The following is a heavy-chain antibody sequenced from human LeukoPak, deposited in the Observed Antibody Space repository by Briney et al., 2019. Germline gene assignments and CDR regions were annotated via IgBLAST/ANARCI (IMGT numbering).Heavy chain of an antibody. CDR3: ATPGDLYYYGSGSSLGY. D-gene: IGHD3-10*01. Sequence: GGSLRLSCAASGFTFSSYSMNWVRQAPGKGLEWVSSISSSSSYIYYAGSVKGRFTISRDNAKNSLYLQMNSLRAEDTAVYYCATPGDLYYYGSGSSLGYWGQGTLVTVSS. CDR1: GFTFSSYS. V-gene: IGHV3-21*01. J-gene: IGHJ4*02. CDR2: ISSSSSYI.